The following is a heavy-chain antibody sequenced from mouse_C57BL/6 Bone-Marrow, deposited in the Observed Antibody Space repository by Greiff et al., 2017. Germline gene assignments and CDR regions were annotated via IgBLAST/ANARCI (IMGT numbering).Heavy chain of an antibody. J-gene: IGHJ4*01. CDR3: TRNGYYGGAMDY. CDR2: IRNKANNHAT. D-gene: IGHD2-3*01. Sequence: EVQGVESGGGLVQPGGSMKLSCAASGFTFSDAWMDWVRQSPEKGLEWVAEIRNKANNHATYYAESVKGRFTISRDDSKSSVYLQMNSLRAEDTGIYYCTRNGYYGGAMDYWGQGTSVTVSS. V-gene: IGHV6-6*01. CDR1: GFTFSDAW.